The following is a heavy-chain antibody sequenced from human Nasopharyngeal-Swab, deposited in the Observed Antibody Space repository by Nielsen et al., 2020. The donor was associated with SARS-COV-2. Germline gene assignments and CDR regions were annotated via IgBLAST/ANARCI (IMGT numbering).Heavy chain of an antibody. D-gene: IGHD3-22*01. J-gene: IGHJ4*02. CDR2: IKSKTDGGTT. CDR1: GFTLSNAW. CDR3: TTDLRYYDSSGTIDY. V-gene: IGHV3-15*01. Sequence: GESLKVSCAASGFTLSNAWMSWVRQAPGKGLEWVGRIKSKTDGGTTDYAAPVKGRFTISRDDSKNTLYLQMNSLKTEDTAVYYCTTDLRYYDSSGTIDYWGQGTLVTVSS.